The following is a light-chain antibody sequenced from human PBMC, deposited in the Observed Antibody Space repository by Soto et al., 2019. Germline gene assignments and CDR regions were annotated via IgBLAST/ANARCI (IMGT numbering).Light chain of an antibody. CDR3: QQSYSAATWT. J-gene: IGKJ1*01. Sequence: DIQMTQSPSSLSASIGDRVTITCRASQSISRHLNWYQQKPGKAPNLLIYAASSLESGAPSRFSGGGSGTEFTLTISGLQAEDFATYYCQQSYSAATWTFGQGTRVDIK. CDR2: AAS. CDR1: QSISRH. V-gene: IGKV1-39*01.